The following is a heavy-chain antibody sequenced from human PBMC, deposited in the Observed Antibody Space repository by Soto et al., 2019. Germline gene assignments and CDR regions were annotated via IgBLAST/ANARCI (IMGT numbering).Heavy chain of an antibody. CDR3: ARDQAYQLLWYKPENYYYGMDV. Sequence: ASVKVSCKASGYTFTSYAMHWVRQAPGQRLEWMGWINAGNGNTKYSQKYQGRVTITRDTSANTAYMKQSNLRSEDTAVYYCARDQAYQLLWYKPENYYYGMDVWGQGTTVTVSS. D-gene: IGHD2-2*01. CDR1: GYTFTSYA. V-gene: IGHV1-3*01. CDR2: INAGNGNT. J-gene: IGHJ6*02.